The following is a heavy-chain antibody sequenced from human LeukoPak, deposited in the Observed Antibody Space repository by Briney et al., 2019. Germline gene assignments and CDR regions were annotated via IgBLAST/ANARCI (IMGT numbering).Heavy chain of an antibody. V-gene: IGHV3-30*04. CDR2: ISYDGSNK. J-gene: IGHJ4*02. D-gene: IGHD3-9*01. CDR1: GFTFSSYE. Sequence: QSGGSLRLSCAASGFTFSSYEMNWVRQAPGKGLEWVAVISYDGSNKKYGDSVKGRFTISRDNSKNTLYLQMNSLRPEDTAVYYCARRCKYFDWLPSTDYFDYWGQGTLVTVSS. CDR3: ARRCKYFDWLPSTDYFDY.